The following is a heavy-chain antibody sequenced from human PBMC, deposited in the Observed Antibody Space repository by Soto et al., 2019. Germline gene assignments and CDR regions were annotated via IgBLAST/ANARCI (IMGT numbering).Heavy chain of an antibody. CDR2: IDSDGSST. CDR3: ARLQSYDFWSGLEFYYYGMDV. D-gene: IGHD3-3*01. CDR1: GFTFSSHW. V-gene: IGHV3-74*01. Sequence: EVQLVESGGGLVQPGGSLRLSCAASGFTFSSHWMHWVRQAPGKGLVWVSRIDSDGSSTSYADSVKGRFTISRDNAKNTLYLQMNSLRADDTAVYYCARLQSYDFWSGLEFYYYGMDVWGQGTKVTVSS. J-gene: IGHJ6*02.